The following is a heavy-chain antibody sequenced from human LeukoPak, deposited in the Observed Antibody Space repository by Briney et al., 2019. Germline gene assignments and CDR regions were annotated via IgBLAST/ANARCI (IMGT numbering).Heavy chain of an antibody. CDR1: GFTFSSYS. Sequence: PGGSLRLSCAASGFTFSSYSMNWVRQAPGKGLEWVSYITNSSSALKYADSVKGRFTISRDNAKSSLYLQMNSLRAEDTAIYYCATRSGNGYWGQGTLVTVSS. CDR3: ATRSGNGY. D-gene: IGHD3-3*01. V-gene: IGHV3-48*01. CDR2: ITNSSSAL. J-gene: IGHJ4*02.